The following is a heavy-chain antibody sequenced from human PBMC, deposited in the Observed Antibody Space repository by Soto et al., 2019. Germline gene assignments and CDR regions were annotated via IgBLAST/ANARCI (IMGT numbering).Heavy chain of an antibody. CDR1: GFTFSSSA. J-gene: IGHJ5*02. CDR3: AAFDPGPMGFDP. CDR2: IVVGSGNT. D-gene: IGHD3-9*01. V-gene: IGHV1-58*01. Sequence: SVKVSCKASGFTFSSSAVQWVRQARGQRLEWIGKIVVGSGNTNYAQKFQERVTITRDMSTSTAYMELSSLRSEDTAFYYCAAFDPGPMGFDPWGQGALVTVSS.